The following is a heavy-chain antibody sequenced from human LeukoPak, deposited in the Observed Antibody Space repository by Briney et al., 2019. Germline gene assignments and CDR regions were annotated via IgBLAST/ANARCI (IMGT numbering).Heavy chain of an antibody. D-gene: IGHD3-10*01. Sequence: PGGSLRLSCAASGFTFSNYAMHWVRQAPGKGLEYVSAISSNGGSTYYADSVKGRFTISRDNSKNTLYLQMNSLRAEDTAVYYCAKLSAGGTMVRGARDYWGQGTLVTVSS. V-gene: IGHV3-64*04. CDR1: GFTFSNYA. J-gene: IGHJ4*02. CDR2: ISSNGGST. CDR3: AKLSAGGTMVRGARDY.